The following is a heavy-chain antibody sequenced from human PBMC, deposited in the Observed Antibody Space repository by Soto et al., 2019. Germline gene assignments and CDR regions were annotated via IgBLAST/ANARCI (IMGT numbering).Heavy chain of an antibody. J-gene: IGHJ4*02. CDR2: INPNSGGT. D-gene: IGHD6-13*01. Sequence: GASVKVSCKASGYTFTGYYMHWVRQAPGQGLEWMGWINPNSGGTNYAQKFQGWVTMTRDTSISTSYMELRSLKSQDTAVYYYVRDSGAKLSSSWGQGTLVTVSS. CDR3: VRDSGAKLSSS. V-gene: IGHV1-2*04. CDR1: GYTFTGYY.